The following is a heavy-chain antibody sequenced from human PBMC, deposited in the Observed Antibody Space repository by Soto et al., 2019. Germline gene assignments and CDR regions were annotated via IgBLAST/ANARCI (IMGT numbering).Heavy chain of an antibody. CDR2: ISGSGGST. D-gene: IGHD2-2*01. CDR3: AKASQYCSSTSCYGDYYYYMDV. J-gene: IGHJ6*03. CDR1: GFTFSSYA. Sequence: GGSLRLSCAASGFTFSSYAMSWVRQAPGKGLEWVSAISGSGGSTYYADSVKGRFTISRDNSKNTLYLQMNSLRAEDTAVYYCAKASQYCSSTSCYGDYYYYMDVWGKGTTVTVSS. V-gene: IGHV3-23*01.